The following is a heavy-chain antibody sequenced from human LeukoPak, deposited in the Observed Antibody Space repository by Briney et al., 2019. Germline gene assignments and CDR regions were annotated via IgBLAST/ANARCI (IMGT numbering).Heavy chain of an antibody. Sequence: GGSLRLSCAASGFTFSSYGMHCVRQAPGKGLEWVAVISYDGSNKYYADSVKGRFTISRDNSKNTLYLQMNSLRAEDTAVYYCAKEGFFDWGQGTLVTVSS. CDR2: ISYDGSNK. J-gene: IGHJ4*02. V-gene: IGHV3-30*18. CDR1: GFTFSSYG. D-gene: IGHD3-3*01. CDR3: AKEGFFD.